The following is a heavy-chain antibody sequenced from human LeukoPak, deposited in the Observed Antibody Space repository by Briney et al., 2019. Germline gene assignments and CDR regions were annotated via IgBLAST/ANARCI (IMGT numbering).Heavy chain of an antibody. CDR2: IKSDGSET. CDR1: GFTFSSYW. CDR3: ASDRVFYGLDV. V-gene: IGHV3-74*01. Sequence: GGSLRLSCAASGFTFSSYWMHWVRQAPGKGLIWVSRIKSDGSETSYADSVKGRFTISRDNARNTSYLQMNSLRPEDTAIYYCASDRVFYGLDVWGQGTTVTVSS. J-gene: IGHJ6*02.